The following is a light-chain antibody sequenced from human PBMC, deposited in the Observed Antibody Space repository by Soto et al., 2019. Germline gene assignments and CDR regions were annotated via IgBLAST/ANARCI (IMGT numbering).Light chain of an antibody. CDR2: DAS. CDR3: CSYAGGSTYV. Sequence: QSVLTQPASVSGSPGQSITISCTGTSSDVGTYNLVSWYQQHPGKAPKLMIYDASKRPSGVSNRFSGSKSGNTASLTISGLQAEDEADYYCCSYAGGSTYVFGTGTKVTVL. CDR1: SSDVGTYNL. V-gene: IGLV2-23*01. J-gene: IGLJ1*01.